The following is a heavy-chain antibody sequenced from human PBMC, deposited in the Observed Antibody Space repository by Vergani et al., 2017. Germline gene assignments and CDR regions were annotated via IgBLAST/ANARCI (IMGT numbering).Heavy chain of an antibody. Sequence: QVQLQESGPGLVKPSQTLSLTCTVSGGSISSGDYYWSWIRQPPGKGLEWIGYIYYSGSTYYNPSLKSRVTISVDTSKNQFSLKLSSVTAADTAVYYCARETRRGYDILTGYYKGXIDYWGQGTLVTVSS. CDR1: GGSISSGDYY. D-gene: IGHD3-9*01. CDR3: ARETRRGYDILTGYYKGXIDY. V-gene: IGHV4-30-4*01. J-gene: IGHJ4*02. CDR2: IYYSGST.